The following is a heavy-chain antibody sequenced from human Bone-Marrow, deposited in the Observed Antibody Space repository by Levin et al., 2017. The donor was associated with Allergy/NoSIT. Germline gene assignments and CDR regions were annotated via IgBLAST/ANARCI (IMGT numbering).Heavy chain of an antibody. CDR2: IYNNGST. J-gene: IGHJ4*01. D-gene: IGHD2-15*01. CDR1: SGSIDRVDYF. CDR3: VRDFRGLLGY. Sequence: SCTVSSGSIDRVDYFWSWIRQSPGKGLEWIGYIYNNGSTFFNPSLRSRISMSMDTSKNQFSLRLHSVTAADTAVYYCVRDFRGLLGYWGHGTLATVSS. V-gene: IGHV4-30-4*01.